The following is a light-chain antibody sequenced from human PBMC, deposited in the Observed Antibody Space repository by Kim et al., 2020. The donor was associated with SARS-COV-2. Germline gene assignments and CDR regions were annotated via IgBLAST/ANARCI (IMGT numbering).Light chain of an antibody. CDR3: QSADSSGTYRWV. CDR1: ALPKQY. CDR2: KDS. Sequence: SYELTQPPSVSVSPGQTARITCSGDALPKQYAYWYQQKPGQAPVLVIYKDSERPSGIPERFSGSSSGTTVTLTISGVQAEDEDDYYCQSADSSGTYRWVFGGGTQLTVL. J-gene: IGLJ3*02. V-gene: IGLV3-25*03.